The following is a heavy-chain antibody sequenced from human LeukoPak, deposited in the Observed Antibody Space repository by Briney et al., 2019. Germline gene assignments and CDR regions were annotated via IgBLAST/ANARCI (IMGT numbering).Heavy chain of an antibody. D-gene: IGHD6-13*01. J-gene: IGHJ4*02. CDR2: INHSGST. CDR1: GGSFSGYY. CDR3: ARGGTKYSSSWFSY. V-gene: IGHV4-34*01. Sequence: PSETLSLTCAVYGGSFSGYYWSWIRQPPGKGLEWIGEINHSGSTNYNPSLKSRVTISVDTSKNQFSLKLSSVTAAGTAVYYCARGGTKYSSSWFSYWGQGTLVTVSS.